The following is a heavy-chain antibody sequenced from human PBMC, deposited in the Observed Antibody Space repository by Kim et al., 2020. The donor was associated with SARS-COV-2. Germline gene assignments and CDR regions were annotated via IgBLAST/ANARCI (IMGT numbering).Heavy chain of an antibody. Sequence: DSVKGRFTISRDNSKNTLYLQMTSLRAEDTAVYYCAKDRGGSYSFDAFDIWGQGTMVTVSS. D-gene: IGHD1-26*01. CDR3: AKDRGGSYSFDAFDI. J-gene: IGHJ3*02. V-gene: IGHV3-23*01.